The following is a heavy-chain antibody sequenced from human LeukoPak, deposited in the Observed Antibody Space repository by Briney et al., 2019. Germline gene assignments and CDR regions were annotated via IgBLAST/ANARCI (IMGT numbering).Heavy chain of an antibody. D-gene: IGHD6-13*01. J-gene: IGHJ6*04. CDR2: IYTSGSTSGST. CDR3: ARERAAADSTRMDV. Sequence: SETLSLTCTVSGGSISSNNYYWNWIRQPAGKGLEWIGRIYTSGSTSGSTNYNPSLKSRVTISVDTSKNQFSLKLSSVTAADTAVYYCARERAAADSTRMDVWGKGTTVTVSS. V-gene: IGHV4-61*02. CDR1: GGSISSNNYY.